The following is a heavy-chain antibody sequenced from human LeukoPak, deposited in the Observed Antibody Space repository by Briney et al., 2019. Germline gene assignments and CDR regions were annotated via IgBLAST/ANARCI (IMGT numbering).Heavy chain of an antibody. V-gene: IGHV4-34*01. Sequence: KPSETLSLTCAVYGGSFSGYYWRWVRQPPGKGVEWIGEINHSGSTNYNPSLKSRVTISVDTSKNQFSLKLSSVTAADAAVYYCARSELTGGELRDYWGQGTLVTVSS. CDR2: INHSGST. J-gene: IGHJ4*02. CDR1: GGSFSGYY. D-gene: IGHD2-8*02. CDR3: ARSELTGGELRDY.